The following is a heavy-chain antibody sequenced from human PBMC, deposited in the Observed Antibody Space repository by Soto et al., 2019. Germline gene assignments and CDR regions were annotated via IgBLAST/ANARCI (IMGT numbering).Heavy chain of an antibody. J-gene: IGHJ4*02. V-gene: IGHV3-23*01. CDR3: AKDGWYEWGLSPFDY. CDR2: ISGSGGST. D-gene: IGHD3-16*02. CDR1: GFTFSSYA. Sequence: EVQLLESGGGLVQPGGSLRLSCAASGFTFSSYAMSWVRQAPGKGLEWVSAISGSGGSTYYADSVKGRFTISRDNSKNTLYLQMNSLRAEDTAVYYCAKDGWYEWGLSPFDYWRQGTLVTVSS.